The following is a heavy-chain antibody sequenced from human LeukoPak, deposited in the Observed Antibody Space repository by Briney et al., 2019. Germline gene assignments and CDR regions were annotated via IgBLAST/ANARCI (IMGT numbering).Heavy chain of an antibody. CDR1: GYTFTDYY. D-gene: IGHD2-2*01. J-gene: IGHJ4*02. CDR2: INPNDGDT. Sequence: ASVKVSCKASGYTFTDYYMHRVRQAPGQGFEWMGWINPNDGDTNYVQKFQGRVTMTRNTSISTAHMEVSRLRSDDTAVYYYARANFYCCSSTTCLFDYWGQGTLVTVSS. V-gene: IGHV1-2*02. CDR3: ARANFYCCSSTTCLFDY.